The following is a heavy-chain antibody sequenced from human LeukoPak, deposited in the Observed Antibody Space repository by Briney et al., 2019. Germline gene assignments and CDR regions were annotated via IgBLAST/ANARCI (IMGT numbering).Heavy chain of an antibody. CDR2: IYSGGST. CDR1: GFTVSSNY. D-gene: IGHD3-10*01. CDR3: AYHYYGSGSYFRDPLDFDY. V-gene: IGHV3-53*01. Sequence: QPGGSLRLSCAASGFTVSSNYMSWVRQAPGKGLEWVSVIYSGGSTYYADSVKGRFTISRDNSKNTLYLQMNSLRAEDTAVYYCAYHYYGSGSYFRDPLDFDYWGQGTLATVSS. J-gene: IGHJ4*02.